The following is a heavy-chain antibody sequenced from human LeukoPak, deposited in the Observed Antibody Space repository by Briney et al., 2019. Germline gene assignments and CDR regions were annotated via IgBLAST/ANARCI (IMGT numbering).Heavy chain of an antibody. Sequence: SETLSLTCAVYGGSFSGYYWSWIRQPPGKGLEWIGEINHSGSTNYNPSLKSRVTISVDTSKNQFSLKLSSVTAADTAVYYCARRATGYCSSTSCYTAYYYYYYYMDVWGKGTTVTVSS. J-gene: IGHJ6*03. V-gene: IGHV4-34*01. CDR1: GGSFSGYY. CDR2: INHSGST. CDR3: ARRATGYCSSTSCYTAYYYYYYYMDV. D-gene: IGHD2-2*02.